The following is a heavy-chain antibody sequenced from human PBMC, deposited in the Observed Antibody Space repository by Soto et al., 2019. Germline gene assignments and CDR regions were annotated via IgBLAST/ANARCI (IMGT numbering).Heavy chain of an antibody. CDR3: ARPSGKYGDYYFDY. CDR2: ISSSSSYT. D-gene: IGHD4-17*01. Sequence: PGGSLRLSCAASGFTFSDYYMSWIRQAPGKGLEWVSYISSSSSYTNYADSVKGRFTISRDNAKNSLYLQMNSLRAEDTAVYYCARPSGKYGDYYFDYWGQGTLVTVSS. V-gene: IGHV3-11*03. J-gene: IGHJ4*02. CDR1: GFTFSDYY.